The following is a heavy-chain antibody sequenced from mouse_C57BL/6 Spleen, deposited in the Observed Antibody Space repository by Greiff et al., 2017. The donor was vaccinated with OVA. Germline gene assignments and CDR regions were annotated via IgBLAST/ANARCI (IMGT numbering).Heavy chain of an antibody. D-gene: IGHD2-5*01. CDR2: INPNNGGT. V-gene: IGHV1-26*01. J-gene: IGHJ2*01. CDR3: ARESKSLYFDY. CDR1: GYTFTDYY. Sequence: EVQLQQSGPELVKPGASVKISCKASGYTFTDYYMNWVKQSHGKSLEWIGDINPNNGGTSYNQKFKGKATLTVDKSSSTAYMELRSLTSEDSAVYYCARESKSLYFDYWGQGTTLTVSS.